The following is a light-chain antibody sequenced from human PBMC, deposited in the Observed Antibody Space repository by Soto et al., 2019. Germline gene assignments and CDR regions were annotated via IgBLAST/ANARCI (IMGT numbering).Light chain of an antibody. CDR2: DVS. CDR3: QSYDSSLSGSGVV. J-gene: IGLJ2*01. CDR1: SSDVGGYNY. V-gene: IGLV2-14*01. Sequence: QSALTQPASVSGSPGQSITISCTGTSSDVGGYNYVYWYQQHPGKAPKLLIYDVSNRPSGVSNRFSGSKSGNTASLAITGLQAEDEADYYCQSYDSSLSGSGVVFGGGTKVTVL.